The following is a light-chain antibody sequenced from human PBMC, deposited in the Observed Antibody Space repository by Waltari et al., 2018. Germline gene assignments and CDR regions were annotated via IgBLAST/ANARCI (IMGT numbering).Light chain of an antibody. J-gene: IGLJ3*02. CDR1: ASNIGSSV. Sequence: QSVLTQPPSASGAPGQTVAISCSGSASNIGSSVVTWYQQLPGTTPTLLIYSNDQRPPGVPARFSGSKSATSASLAISGLQSEDEAHYYCAAWDDSINGPAFGGGTKLTVL. V-gene: IGLV1-44*01. CDR2: SND. CDR3: AAWDDSINGPA.